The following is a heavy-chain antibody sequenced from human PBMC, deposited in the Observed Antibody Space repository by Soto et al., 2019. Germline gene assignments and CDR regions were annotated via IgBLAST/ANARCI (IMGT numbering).Heavy chain of an antibody. V-gene: IGHV1-69*13. CDR1: VGTFNSYA. Sequence: SVKVSCKASVGTFNSYAISWVRQAPGQGLEWMGGIIPIFGTANYAQKFQGRVTITADESTSTAYMELSSLRSEDTAVYYCARGGQFTYYYDSSGYYLGYWGQGTLVTASS. J-gene: IGHJ4*02. CDR2: IIPIFGTA. D-gene: IGHD3-22*01. CDR3: ARGGQFTYYYDSSGYYLGY.